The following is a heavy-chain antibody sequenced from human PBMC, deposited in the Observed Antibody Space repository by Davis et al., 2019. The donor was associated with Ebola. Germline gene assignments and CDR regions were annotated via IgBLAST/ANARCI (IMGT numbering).Heavy chain of an antibody. CDR2: LFYGGSP. Sequence: MPSETLSLTCTVSGGSISSYYWTWIRQPPGKGLEWMGHLFYGGSPNYNSSLKSRVTISLDTSKNQLSLRLISVTAADTAVYFCARDREWLVQGYFDYWGQGTLVTVSS. CDR1: GGSISSYY. J-gene: IGHJ4*02. V-gene: IGHV4-59*12. D-gene: IGHD6-19*01. CDR3: ARDREWLVQGYFDY.